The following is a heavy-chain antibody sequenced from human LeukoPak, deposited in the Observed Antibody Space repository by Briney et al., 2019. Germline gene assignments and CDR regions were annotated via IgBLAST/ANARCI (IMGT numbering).Heavy chain of an antibody. CDR3: AKDNADYPIYYFDS. CDR2: ISASGGGK. CDR1: GFTFSTYA. J-gene: IGHJ4*02. Sequence: GGSLRLSCAASGFTFSTYAMNWVRQAPGKGLEWVSGISASGGGKFYADSVKGRFTISRDKSKSTASLQMNSLRAEDAAVYYCAKDNADYPIYYFDSWGQGILVTVSS. V-gene: IGHV3-23*01. D-gene: IGHD3-16*01.